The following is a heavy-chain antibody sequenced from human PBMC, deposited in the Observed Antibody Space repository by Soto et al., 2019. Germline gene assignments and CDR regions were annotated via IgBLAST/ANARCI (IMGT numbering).Heavy chain of an antibody. J-gene: IGHJ5*02. D-gene: IGHD6-19*01. Sequence: QITLKESGPPLVKPTQTLTLTCIFSGFSLRTSGVGVGWIRQPPGKALEWLGFIYWNDDKRYSPSLKSRLTITKDTSKNQVVLTMTNMDPVDTPTYYCAKSGSSGWYGWFDPWGQGTLVTVSS. V-gene: IGHV2-5*01. CDR2: IYWNDDK. CDR1: GFSLRTSGVG. CDR3: AKSGSSGWYGWFDP.